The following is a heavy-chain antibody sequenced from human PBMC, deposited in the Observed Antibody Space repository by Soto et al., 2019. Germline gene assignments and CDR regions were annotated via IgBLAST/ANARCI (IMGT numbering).Heavy chain of an antibody. CDR3: ARDLEVARFGSGWYAFQY. D-gene: IGHD6-19*01. CDR1: GISFSSYA. Sequence: QVQLVESGGGVVQPGRSLRLSCTTSGISFSSYAMHWVRQAPGKGLEWVAAILYDGSKKDYVDSVKGRFTISRDNSKNTLYLQMNSLRSEDTAVYYCARDLEVARFGSGWYAFQYWVQGTLVTVSS. CDR2: ILYDGSKK. J-gene: IGHJ4*02. V-gene: IGHV3-30*04.